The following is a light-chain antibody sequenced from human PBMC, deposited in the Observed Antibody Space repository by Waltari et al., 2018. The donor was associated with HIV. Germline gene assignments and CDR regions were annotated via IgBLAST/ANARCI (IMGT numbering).Light chain of an antibody. V-gene: IGLV2-8*01. Sequence: QSALTQPPSASGSPGQSVTISCTGTSTDVPTYNYVSWYQQHPGEAPKILIYEVNKRPSEVPDRFSGSKSGNTASLTVSGLQADDEADYYCTSYEGKNNLVFGGGTKLIVL. CDR1: STDVPTYNY. J-gene: IGLJ2*01. CDR2: EVN. CDR3: TSYEGKNNLV.